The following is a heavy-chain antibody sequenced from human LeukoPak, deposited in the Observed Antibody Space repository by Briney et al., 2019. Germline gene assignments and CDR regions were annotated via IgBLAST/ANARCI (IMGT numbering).Heavy chain of an antibody. J-gene: IGHJ5*02. CDR3: ARHYGP. D-gene: IGHD3-16*01. Sequence: SGTLSLTCAVSGGSISSSNWWSWVRQPPGKGLGWIGEIYHSGSTNYNPSLKSRVTISVDTSKNQFSLKLNSVTAADTAVYYCARHYGPWGQGTLVTVSS. V-gene: IGHV4-4*02. CDR1: GGSISSSNW. CDR2: IYHSGST.